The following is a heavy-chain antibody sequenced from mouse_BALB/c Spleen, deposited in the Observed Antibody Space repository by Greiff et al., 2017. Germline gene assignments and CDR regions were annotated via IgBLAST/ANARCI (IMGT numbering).Heavy chain of an antibody. D-gene: IGHD1-1*01. CDR3: ARDVLRGRGYFDY. V-gene: IGHV5-15*02. J-gene: IGHJ2*01. CDR2: ISNLAYSI. Sequence: EVKLVESGGGLVQPGGSRKLSCAASGFTFSDYGMAWVRQAPGKGPEWVAFISNLAYSIYYADTVTGRFTISRENAKNTLYLEMSSLRSEDTAMYYCARDVLRGRGYFDYWGQGTTLTVSS. CDR1: GFTFSDYG.